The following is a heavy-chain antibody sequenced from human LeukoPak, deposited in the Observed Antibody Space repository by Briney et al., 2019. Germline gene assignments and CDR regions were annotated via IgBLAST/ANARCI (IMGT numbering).Heavy chain of an antibody. D-gene: IGHD3-3*01. CDR1: GGSFSGYY. CDR2: INHSGST. J-gene: IGHJ5*02. Sequence: SETLSLTCAVYGGSFSGYYWSWIRQPPGKGLEWIGEINHSGSTNYNPSLKSRVTISVDTSKNQFSLKLSSVTAADTAVYYCARSPSYDFWSGYYRGNWFDPWGQGTLVTVSS. V-gene: IGHV4-34*01. CDR3: ARSPSYDFWSGYYRGNWFDP.